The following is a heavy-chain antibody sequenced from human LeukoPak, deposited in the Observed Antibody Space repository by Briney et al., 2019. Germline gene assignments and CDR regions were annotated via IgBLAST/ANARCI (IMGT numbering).Heavy chain of an antibody. CDR2: INHSGST. V-gene: IGHV4-34*01. Sequence: PSETLSLTCAVYGGSFSGYYWSWLRQPPGKGLEWFGEINHSGSTNYNPSLKSRVTISVDTSKNQFSLKLSSVTAADTAVYYCARDHLPYYDYVWGSYRYPRYYYYYYGMDVWGQGTTVTVSS. CDR1: GGSFSGYY. J-gene: IGHJ6*02. CDR3: ARDHLPYYDYVWGSYRYPRYYYYYYGMDV. D-gene: IGHD3-16*02.